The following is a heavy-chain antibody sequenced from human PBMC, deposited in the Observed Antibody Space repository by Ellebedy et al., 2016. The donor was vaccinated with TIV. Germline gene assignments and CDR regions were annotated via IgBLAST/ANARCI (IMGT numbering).Heavy chain of an antibody. CDR1: GYSFTSYW. CDR3: ARLGPGVPAAPSSLVNYYYYYGMDV. J-gene: IGHJ6*02. Sequence: GESLKISCKGSGYSFTSYWIGWVRQMPGKGLEWMGIIYPGDSSTRYSPSFQGQVTISADKSINTAYLQWSSLKASDTAMYYCARLGPGVPAAPSSLVNYYYYYGMDVWGQGTTVTVSS. V-gene: IGHV5-51*01. D-gene: IGHD2-2*01. CDR2: IYPGDSST.